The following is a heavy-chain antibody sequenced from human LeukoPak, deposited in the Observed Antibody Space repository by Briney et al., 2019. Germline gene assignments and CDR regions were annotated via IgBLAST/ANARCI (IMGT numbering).Heavy chain of an antibody. CDR2: IGSSGTTI. J-gene: IGHJ6*03. Sequence: GGSLRLSCAASGFTFSSYEMNWVRQAPGKGLEWVSYIGSSGTTIYFADSVKGRFTISRDNAKNSLYLQMSSLRAEDTAVYYCARGASGSYSGYYYYMDVWGKGTTVTISS. CDR3: ARGASGSYSGYYYYMDV. V-gene: IGHV3-48*03. CDR1: GFTFSSYE. D-gene: IGHD1-26*01.